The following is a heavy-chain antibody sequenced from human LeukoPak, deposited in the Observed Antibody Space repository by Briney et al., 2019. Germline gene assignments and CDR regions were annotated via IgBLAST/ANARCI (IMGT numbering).Heavy chain of an antibody. D-gene: IGHD3-10*01. CDR1: GFTFGSYW. Sequence: GGSLRLSWAASGFTFGSYWMSWVRQAPGKGLEWVANIKQDGSEKYYVDSVKGRFTISRDNAKNSLYLQMNSLRAEDTAVYYCAREPVRGVFDYWGQGTLVTVSS. CDR3: AREPVRGVFDY. V-gene: IGHV3-7*03. J-gene: IGHJ4*02. CDR2: IKQDGSEK.